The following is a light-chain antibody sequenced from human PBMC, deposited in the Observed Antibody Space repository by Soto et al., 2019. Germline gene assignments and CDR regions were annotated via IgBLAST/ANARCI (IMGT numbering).Light chain of an antibody. Sequence: DIQMTQSPSAMSASVGDRVTITCRASQGIRNYLAWFQQKPGKVPKRLIYGASSLQSGVPSRFNGSGSGTEFTLTISCLQSEDFATYYCQQYYSFPWTFGQGTKVEIK. CDR3: QQYYSFPWT. V-gene: IGKV1-17*03. CDR2: GAS. J-gene: IGKJ1*01. CDR1: QGIRNY.